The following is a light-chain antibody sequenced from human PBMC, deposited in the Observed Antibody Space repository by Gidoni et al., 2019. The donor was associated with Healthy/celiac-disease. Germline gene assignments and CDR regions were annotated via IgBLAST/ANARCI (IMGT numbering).Light chain of an antibody. CDR2: ASS. Sequence: DIQMTQSPSSLSASVGDRVTITCRASQSMSSYLNWYQQKPGKAPKLLIYASSSLQSGVPSRFSGSGSGTDFTLASSNLQPEDFATYYCQQSYSTPYTFGQGTKLEIK. CDR1: QSMSSY. J-gene: IGKJ2*01. V-gene: IGKV1-39*01. CDR3: QQSYSTPYT.